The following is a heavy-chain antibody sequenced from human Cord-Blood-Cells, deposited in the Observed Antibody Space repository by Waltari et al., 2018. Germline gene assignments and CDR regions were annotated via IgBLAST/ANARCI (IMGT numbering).Heavy chain of an antibody. D-gene: IGHD2-2*01. J-gene: IGHJ4*02. CDR2: IYWNDDK. CDR1: GFSLSTSGVG. Sequence: QITLKESGPTLVKPTQTLTLTCTFSGFSLSTSGVGVGWIRQPPGKALEWLALIYWNDDKRYSPSLKSRLTITKDTSKNQVVLTMTNMDPVDTATYYCAHSNHIVVVPAAMPVYFDYWGQGTLVTVSS. CDR3: AHSNHIVVVPAAMPVYFDY. V-gene: IGHV2-5*01.